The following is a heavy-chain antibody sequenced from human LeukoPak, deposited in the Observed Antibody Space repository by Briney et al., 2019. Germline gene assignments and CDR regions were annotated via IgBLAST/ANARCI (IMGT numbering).Heavy chain of an antibody. CDR2: IYSGGTT. V-gene: IGHV3-66*01. Sequence: GGSLRLSCAASEFSVSSNYMTWVRQAPGKGLECVSIIYSGGTTYYADSVRGRFTISRDNSKNTLYLQMDRLRVEDTAVYYCARKSGSLVLRGGDCWGQGTLVTVSS. CDR3: ARKSGSLVLRGGDC. J-gene: IGHJ4*02. CDR1: EFSVSSNY. D-gene: IGHD3-10*01.